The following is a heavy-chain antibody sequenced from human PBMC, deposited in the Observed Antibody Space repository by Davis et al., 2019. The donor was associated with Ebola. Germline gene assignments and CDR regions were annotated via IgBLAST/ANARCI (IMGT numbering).Heavy chain of an antibody. J-gene: IGHJ4*02. CDR1: GFTFSSYA. Sequence: PGGSLRLSCAASGFTFSSYAMHWVRQAPGKGLEYVSAISSNGGSTYYADTVKGRFTISRDNSKNTLYLQMSSLRAEDTAVYYCVKSQSSTVTTWVYWGQGTLVTVSS. CDR2: ISSNGGST. V-gene: IGHV3-64D*06. D-gene: IGHD4-17*01. CDR3: VKSQSSTVTTWVY.